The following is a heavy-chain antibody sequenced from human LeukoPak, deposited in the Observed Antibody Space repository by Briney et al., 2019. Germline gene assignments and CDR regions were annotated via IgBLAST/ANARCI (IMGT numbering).Heavy chain of an antibody. Sequence: PGGSLRLSCAAPGFTFSNAWMTWVRQAPGKGLEWVGRIKSKTDGGTTDYAAPVKGRFTISRDDSKNTLYLQMNSLKTEDTAVYYCATWSRSSSSSPWSDYWGQGTLVTVSS. CDR3: ATWSRSSSSSPWSDY. CDR1: GFTFSNAW. J-gene: IGHJ4*02. V-gene: IGHV3-15*01. D-gene: IGHD6-13*01. CDR2: IKSKTDGGTT.